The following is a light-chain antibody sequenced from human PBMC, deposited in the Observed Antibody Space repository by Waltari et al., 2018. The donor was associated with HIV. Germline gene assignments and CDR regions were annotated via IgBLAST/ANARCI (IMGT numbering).Light chain of an antibody. V-gene: IGLV3-25*03. CDR3: QSADITNIWV. J-gene: IGLJ2*01. Sequence: SSDLTQPPSMSLSPGQTARITCSGDALPQKYVSWYQQKPGQAPVLIISRDNERPSGVPDRFSGSRSGTTATATLTISGVQTEDEADYYCQSADITNIWVFGGGTKLTVL. CDR1: ALPQKY. CDR2: RDN.